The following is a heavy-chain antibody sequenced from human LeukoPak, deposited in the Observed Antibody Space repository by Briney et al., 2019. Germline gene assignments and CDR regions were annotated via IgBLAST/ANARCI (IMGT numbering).Heavy chain of an antibody. CDR3: ARFPDDYGDYVGPDDY. V-gene: IGHV4-59*01. Sequence: SETLSLTCTVSGGSISSYYWSWIRQPPGKGLEWIGYIYYSGSTNYNPSLESRVTISVDTSKNQFSLKLSSVTAADTAVYYCARFPDDYGDYVGPDDYWGQGTLVTVSS. J-gene: IGHJ4*02. CDR2: IYYSGST. CDR1: GGSISSYY. D-gene: IGHD4-17*01.